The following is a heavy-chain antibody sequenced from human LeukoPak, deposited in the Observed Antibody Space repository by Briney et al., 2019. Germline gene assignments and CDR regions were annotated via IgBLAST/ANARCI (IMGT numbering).Heavy chain of an antibody. J-gene: IGHJ4*02. Sequence: GGSLRLSCAASGFTFSSYSMSWVRQAPGKGLEWVSAISGSGGSTYYADSVKGRFTISRDNSKNTLYLQMNSLRAEDTAVYYCAKASGDIVSSVAPYYFDYWGQGTLVTVSS. CDR1: GFTFSSYS. CDR2: ISGSGGST. D-gene: IGHD2-15*01. CDR3: AKASGDIVSSVAPYYFDY. V-gene: IGHV3-23*01.